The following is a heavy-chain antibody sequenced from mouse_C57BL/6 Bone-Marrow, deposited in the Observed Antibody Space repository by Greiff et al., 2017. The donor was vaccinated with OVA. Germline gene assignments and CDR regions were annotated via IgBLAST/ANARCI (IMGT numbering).Heavy chain of an antibody. V-gene: IGHV8-8*01. CDR1: GFSLSTFGMG. Sequence: VKLVESGPGILQPSQTLSLTCSFSGFSLSTFGMGVGWIRQPSGKGLEWLAHIWWDDDKYYNPALKSRLTISKDTSKNQVFLKIANVDTADTATYYCARIFITTVDWYFDVWGTGTTVTVSS. CDR2: IWWDDDK. J-gene: IGHJ1*03. D-gene: IGHD1-1*01. CDR3: ARIFITTVDWYFDV.